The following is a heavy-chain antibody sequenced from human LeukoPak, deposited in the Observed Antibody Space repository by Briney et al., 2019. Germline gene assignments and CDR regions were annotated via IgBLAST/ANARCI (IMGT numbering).Heavy chain of an antibody. V-gene: IGHV1-2*02. J-gene: IGHJ3*01. CDR2: INPNIGTT. D-gene: IGHD3-22*01. CDR3: ARRYDSRGPVTFDF. CDR1: GYTFTDHT. Sequence: GASVKVSCEASGYTFTDHTIHWVRQAPGQGLEWMGWINPNIGTTNYAKRFQGRLTVTRDTSISTAFMELSSLNPDDTAVFYCARRYDSRGPVTFDFWGQGTLVTVSS.